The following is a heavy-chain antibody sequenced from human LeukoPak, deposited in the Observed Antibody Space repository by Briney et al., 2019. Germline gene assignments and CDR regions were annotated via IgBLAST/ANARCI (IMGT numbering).Heavy chain of an antibody. V-gene: IGHV1-46*01. J-gene: IGHJ4*02. CDR2: INPSGGSA. CDR3: ARGYCSSGYCFQFDY. Sequence: GASVKVSCKASVYTFTSYYMHWVRQAPGQGLEWMGIINPSGGSATYAQNFQGRVTMTRDTSTSTVYMELSSLRSEDTAAYYCARGYCSSGYCFQFDYWGQGTLVTVSS. D-gene: IGHD2-15*01. CDR1: VYTFTSYY.